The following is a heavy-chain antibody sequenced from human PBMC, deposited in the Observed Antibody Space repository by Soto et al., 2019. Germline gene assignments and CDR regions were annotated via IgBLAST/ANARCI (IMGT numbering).Heavy chain of an antibody. V-gene: IGHV3-33*01. Sequence: PGGSLRLSCATSGFTFRNYAVHWVRQAPGKGLDWLVQVWSRGNNGHFADSVKGRFTVSRDDSMKTVYLQMNSLRDEDTAVYYCARVVVVIPPGYYYAMDVWGQGTTVTVSS. D-gene: IGHD3-22*01. CDR3: ARVVVVIPPGYYYAMDV. CDR1: GFTFRNYA. J-gene: IGHJ6*02. CDR2: VWSRGNNG.